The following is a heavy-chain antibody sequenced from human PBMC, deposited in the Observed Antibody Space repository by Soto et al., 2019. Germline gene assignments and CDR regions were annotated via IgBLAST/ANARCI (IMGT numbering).Heavy chain of an antibody. J-gene: IGHJ4*02. D-gene: IGHD4-17*01. Sequence: SVKVSCKASGDTFNKYAFNWVRQAPGQGLEWMGGIIPIFGTPNYAQRVQGRVTITADESTSTAYMELSSLRSEDTAVYYCARGIDYGGCNRIDYWGQGTLVTVSS. CDR3: ARGIDYGGCNRIDY. CDR1: GDTFNKYA. CDR2: IIPIFGTP. V-gene: IGHV1-69*13.